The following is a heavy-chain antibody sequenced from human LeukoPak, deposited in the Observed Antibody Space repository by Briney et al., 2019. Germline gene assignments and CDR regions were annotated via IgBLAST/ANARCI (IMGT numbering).Heavy chain of an antibody. CDR2: IYSGGNT. J-gene: IGHJ2*01. V-gene: IGHV3-53*01. CDR3: ARSHILGYWYFDL. D-gene: IGHD1-26*01. CDR1: GFTVSSTY. Sequence: GGSLRLSCTVAGFTVSSTYMTWVRQAPEKGLEWASIIYSGGNTYYADSVSGRFTISRDNSKNTVYLQMNSLRADDTAVYYCARSHILGYWYFDLWGRGTLVTVSS.